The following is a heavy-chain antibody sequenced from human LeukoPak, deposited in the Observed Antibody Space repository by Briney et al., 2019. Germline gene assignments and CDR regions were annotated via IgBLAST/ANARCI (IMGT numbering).Heavy chain of an antibody. V-gene: IGHV3-7*04. CDR3: ARGSRYYDFWSGPYYFDY. Sequence: GGSLRLSCAASGFTFRSYWMNWVRQAPGKGLEWVAIIKQDGSEKYYVDSVKGRFTISRDNAKNSLYLQMNSLRAEDTAVFYCARGSRYYDFWSGPYYFDYWGQGTLVTVSS. D-gene: IGHD3-3*01. CDR1: GFTFRSYW. J-gene: IGHJ4*02. CDR2: IKQDGSEK.